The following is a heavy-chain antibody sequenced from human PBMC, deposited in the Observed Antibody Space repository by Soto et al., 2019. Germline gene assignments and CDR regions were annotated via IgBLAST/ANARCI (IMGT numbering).Heavy chain of an antibody. CDR1: GGSISSYY. J-gene: IGHJ2*01. Sequence: SETLSLTCTVSGGSISSYYWSWIRQPPGKGLEWIGYIYYSGSTNYNPSLKSRVTISVDTSKNQFSLKLSSVTAAATAVYYCARSDELIKRRYYHRDLHSFPAKRSSDL. CDR3: ARSDELIKRRYYHRDLHSFPAKRSSDL. D-gene: IGHD1-26*01. CDR2: IYYSGST. V-gene: IGHV4-59*08.